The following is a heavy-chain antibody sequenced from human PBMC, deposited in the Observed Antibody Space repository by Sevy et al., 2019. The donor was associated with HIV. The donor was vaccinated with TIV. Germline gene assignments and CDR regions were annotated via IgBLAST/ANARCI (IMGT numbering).Heavy chain of an antibody. CDR1: GFSLSTHA. V-gene: IGHV3-30*03. Sequence: GGSLRLSCSASGFSLSTHAMHWVRQAPGKGLEWVAVISFDGSDKYYSNSVKGRFNISRDDSKNTLLLQMSSLRAEDTAVYYCARDAGYSTVWYPGYWGQGTLVTVSS. D-gene: IGHD6-19*01. J-gene: IGHJ4*02. CDR2: ISFDGSDK. CDR3: ARDAGYSTVWYPGY.